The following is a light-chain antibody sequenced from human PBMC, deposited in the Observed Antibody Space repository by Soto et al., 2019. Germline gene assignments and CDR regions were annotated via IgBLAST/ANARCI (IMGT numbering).Light chain of an antibody. CDR2: ASS. V-gene: IGKV1-17*02. CDR3: LQHNSLPFT. Sequence: DIQMTQSPSSLSASVGDRVTITCRASQDIGDDLDWFQQKPGKAPKRLIYASSGLQSGAPARFSGRGSGTEFALTISNLYPEDFATYYCLQHNSLPFTFGPGTKVDVK. CDR1: QDIGDD. J-gene: IGKJ3*01.